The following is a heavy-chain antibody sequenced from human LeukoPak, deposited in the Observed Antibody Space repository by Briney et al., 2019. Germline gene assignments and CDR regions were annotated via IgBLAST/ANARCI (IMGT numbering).Heavy chain of an antibody. Sequence: GASVKVSCKASGYTFTSYGISWVRQAPGQGLEWMGWISAYNGNTNYAQKLQGRVTMTTDTSTSTAYMELRSLRSDDTAVYYCARGIVVVPAAISYLAFDIWGQGTMVTVSS. J-gene: IGHJ3*02. D-gene: IGHD2-2*01. CDR1: GYTFTSYG. CDR3: ARGIVVVPAAISYLAFDI. CDR2: ISAYNGNT. V-gene: IGHV1-18*01.